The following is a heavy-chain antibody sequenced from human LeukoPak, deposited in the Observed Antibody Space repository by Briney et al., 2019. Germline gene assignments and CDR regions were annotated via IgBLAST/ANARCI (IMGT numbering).Heavy chain of an antibody. D-gene: IGHD6-19*01. CDR1: GGSISTYW. V-gene: IGHV4-59*08. CDR3: ARHSPGYSSGWLFDY. Sequence: SETLSLTCTVSGGSISTYWWTWIRQPPGKGLEWLGYIHYSGNNNYNPSLKSRLTMSVDTSKNQFSLKLSSVTAADTAVYYCARHSPGYSSGWLFDYWGQGTLVTVSS. J-gene: IGHJ4*02. CDR2: IHYSGNN.